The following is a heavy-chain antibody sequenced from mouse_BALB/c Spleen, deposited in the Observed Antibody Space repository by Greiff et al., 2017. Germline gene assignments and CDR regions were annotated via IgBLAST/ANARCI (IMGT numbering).Heavy chain of an antibody. J-gene: IGHJ4*01. CDR1: GFTFSSYA. V-gene: IGHV5-6-5*01. CDR3: ARGEDYDMDYYAMDY. CDR2: ISSGGST. Sequence: EVQLVESGGGLVKPGGSLKLSCAASGFTFSSYAMSWVRQTPEKRLEWVASISSGGSTYYPDSVKGRFTISRDNARNILYLQMSSLRSEDTAMYYCARGEDYDMDYYAMDYWGQGTSVTVSS. D-gene: IGHD2-4*01.